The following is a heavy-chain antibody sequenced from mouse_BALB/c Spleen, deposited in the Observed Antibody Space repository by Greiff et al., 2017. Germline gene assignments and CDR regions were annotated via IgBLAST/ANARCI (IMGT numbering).Heavy chain of an antibody. J-gene: IGHJ3*01. CDR2: IYPGSGST. CDR1: GYNFTSYW. Sequence: QVQLQQPGAELVKPGTSVKLSCKASGYNFTSYWINWVKLRPGQGLEWIGDIYPGSGSTNYNEKFKSKATLTVDTSSSTAYMQLSSLASEDSALYYCARGGGYYYGSSWAYWGQGTLVTVSA. D-gene: IGHD1-1*01. CDR3: ARGGGYYYGSSWAY. V-gene: IGHV1-55*01.